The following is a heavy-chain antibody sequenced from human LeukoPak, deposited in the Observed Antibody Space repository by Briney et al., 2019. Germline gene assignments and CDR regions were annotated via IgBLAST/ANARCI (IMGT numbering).Heavy chain of an antibody. Sequence: GGSLRLSCAASGFTVSSNYMSWVRQAPGKGLEWVSVIYSGGSTDYKDSVKDRFIISRDNSKNTLYLQMNSLRAEDTAVYYCAKEMATMNAFDIWGQGTMVTVSP. V-gene: IGHV3-66*01. J-gene: IGHJ3*02. D-gene: IGHD5-24*01. CDR3: AKEMATMNAFDI. CDR2: IYSGGST. CDR1: GFTVSSNY.